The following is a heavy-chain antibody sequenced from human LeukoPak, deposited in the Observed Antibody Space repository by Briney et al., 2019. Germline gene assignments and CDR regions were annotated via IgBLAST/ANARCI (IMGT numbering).Heavy chain of an antibody. Sequence: PSETLSLTCTVSGVSISSSNSYWGWIRQPPGKGLEWIGSIYYSGNTYYNASLKSQISISIDTSKNQFSLKLSSVTAADTAVYYCARSPPRLAAAGCCRWFDPWGQGTLVTVSS. CDR3: ARSPPRLAAAGCCRWFDP. CDR2: IYYSGNT. CDR1: GVSISSSNSY. V-gene: IGHV4-39*01. D-gene: IGHD6-13*01. J-gene: IGHJ5*02.